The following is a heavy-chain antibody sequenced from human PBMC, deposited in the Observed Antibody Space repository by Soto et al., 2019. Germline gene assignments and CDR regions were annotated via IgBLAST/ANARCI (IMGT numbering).Heavy chain of an antibody. J-gene: IGHJ6*03. V-gene: IGHV3-33*01. D-gene: IGHD2-15*01. Sequence: PGGTLGLSCAAYGFTLSRYGMHWVRQAPGKGLEWVAVIWYDGSNKYYADSVKGRFTISRDNSKNTLYLQMNSLRAEDTAVYYCAIDVVVGDYYYMVVWGKGTTVT. CDR1: GFTLSRYG. CDR3: AIDVVVGDYYYMVV. CDR2: IWYDGSNK.